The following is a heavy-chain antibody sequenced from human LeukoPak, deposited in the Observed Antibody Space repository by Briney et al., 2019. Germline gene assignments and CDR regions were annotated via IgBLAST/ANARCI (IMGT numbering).Heavy chain of an antibody. D-gene: IGHD3-10*01. CDR3: ATRPAEGFWYGDFDF. CDR1: GVSMTGYY. V-gene: IGHV4-59*01. J-gene: IGHJ4*01. CDR2: IYYSGSP. Sequence: SETLSLTCSVSGVSMTGYYWSWIRQAPGKAPEWIGYIYYSGSPNYHPSINSRVSMLLDASKNQFSLRLTFVTGAETAVYYCATRPAEGFWYGDFDFWSRGTLVTVFS.